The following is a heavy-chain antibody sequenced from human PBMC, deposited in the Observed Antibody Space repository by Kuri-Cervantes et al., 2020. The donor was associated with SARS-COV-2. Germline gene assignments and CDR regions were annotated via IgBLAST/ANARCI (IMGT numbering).Heavy chain of an antibody. J-gene: IGHJ4*02. Sequence: SETLSLTCTVSGDSISSSASYWGWIRQPPGKGLEWIAKIYYTGSTYYNPSLKSRVTISVDTSKNQFSLKLTSVTATDTAMYYCVRLPPPFKGVVPAHWGQGTLVTVSS. CDR1: GDSISSSASY. V-gene: IGHV4-39*01. CDR3: VRLPPPFKGVVPAH. D-gene: IGHD2-8*01. CDR2: IYYTGST.